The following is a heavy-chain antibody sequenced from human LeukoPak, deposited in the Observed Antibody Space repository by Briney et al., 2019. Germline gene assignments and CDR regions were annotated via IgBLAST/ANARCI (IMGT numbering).Heavy chain of an antibody. CDR1: GFTLSRYS. J-gene: IGHJ3*02. D-gene: IGHD6-19*01. CDR2: ISTSSSYI. V-gene: IGHV3-21*01. CDR3: AREGQWRSFDI. Sequence: GGSLRLSCAASGFTLSRYSVNWVRQAPGKGLEWVSSISTSSSYIYYADSVKGRFTISRDNAKNSLYLQMNSLRAEDTAVYYCAREGQWRSFDIWGQGTMVTVSS.